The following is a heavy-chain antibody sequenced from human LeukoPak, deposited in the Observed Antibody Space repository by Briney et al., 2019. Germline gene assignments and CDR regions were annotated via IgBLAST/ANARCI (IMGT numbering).Heavy chain of an antibody. Sequence: GGSLRLSCAASGFTFSSYAMSWVRQAPGKGLEWVSAISGSGGSTYYADSVKGRFTISRDNSNNTLYLQMNSLRAEDTAVYYCAKVAGSAPGPYCFDYWGQGTLVTVSS. D-gene: IGHD6-13*01. CDR2: ISGSGGST. V-gene: IGHV3-23*01. J-gene: IGHJ4*02. CDR1: GFTFSSYA. CDR3: AKVAGSAPGPYCFDY.